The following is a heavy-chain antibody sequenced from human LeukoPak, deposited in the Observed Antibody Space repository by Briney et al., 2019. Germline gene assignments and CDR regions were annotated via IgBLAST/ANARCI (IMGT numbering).Heavy chain of an antibody. V-gene: IGHV4-59*01. CDR2: IYYSGGT. CDR3: ARCAVMDDDYFDY. J-gene: IGHJ4*02. Sequence: SETLSLTCTISGGSISSYYWSWIRQPPGKGLEWIGYIYYSGGTNYNPSLKSRVTISVDTSKNQFSLKLSSVTAADTAVYYCARCAVMDDDYFDYWGQGTLVTVSS. CDR1: GGSISSYY. D-gene: IGHD3-16*01.